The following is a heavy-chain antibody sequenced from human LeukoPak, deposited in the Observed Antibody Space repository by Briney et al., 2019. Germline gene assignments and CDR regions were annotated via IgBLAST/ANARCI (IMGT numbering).Heavy chain of an antibody. CDR3: ARDRSTYCSGGSCYSRWWFDP. CDR2: IIPIFGTA. V-gene: IGHV1-69*13. CDR1: GGTFSSYA. D-gene: IGHD2-15*01. J-gene: IGHJ5*02. Sequence: SVKVSCKASGGTFSSYAISWVRQAPGQGLEWMGGIIPIFGTANYAQKFQGRVTITADESTSTAYMELSGLRSEDTAVYYCARDRSTYCSGGSCYSRWWFDPWGQGTLVTVSS.